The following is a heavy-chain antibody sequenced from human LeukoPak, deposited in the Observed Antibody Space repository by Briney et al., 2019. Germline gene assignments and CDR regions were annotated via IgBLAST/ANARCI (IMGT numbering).Heavy chain of an antibody. D-gene: IGHD3-3*01. CDR3: ARGRGITIFGEIDY. CDR1: GFTFSSYS. J-gene: IGHJ4*02. V-gene: IGHV3-48*02. Sequence: GGSLRLSCAASGFTFSSYSMNWVRQAPGKGLEWVSYISSSSSTTYYADSVKGRVTITRNNAKNSLYLQMNSLRDEDTAVYYCARGRGITIFGEIDYWGQGTLVTVSS. CDR2: ISSSSSTT.